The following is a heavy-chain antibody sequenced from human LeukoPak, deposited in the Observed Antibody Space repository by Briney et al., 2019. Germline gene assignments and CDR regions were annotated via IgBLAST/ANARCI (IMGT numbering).Heavy chain of an antibody. Sequence: PGGSLRLSCAASGFTFSSYEMNWVRQAPGKGLEWVSYISSSGRTIYYADSVKGRFTISRDNAKNSLYLQMNSLRAEDTAVYYCARAGYYFDYWGRGTLVTVSS. V-gene: IGHV3-48*03. D-gene: IGHD3-10*01. J-gene: IGHJ4*02. CDR3: ARAGYYFDY. CDR2: ISSSGRTI. CDR1: GFTFSSYE.